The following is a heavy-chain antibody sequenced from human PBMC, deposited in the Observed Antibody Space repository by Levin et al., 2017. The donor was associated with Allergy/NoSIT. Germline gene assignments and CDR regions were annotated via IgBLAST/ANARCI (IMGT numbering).Heavy chain of an antibody. V-gene: IGHV4-59*01. CDR3: ARGTYYYDSSGYSLVYDI. CDR1: GGSISSYY. J-gene: IGHJ3*02. CDR2: IYYSGST. Sequence: SETLSLTCTVSGGSISSYYWSWIRQPPGKGLEWIGYIYYSGSTNYNPSLKSRVTISVDTSKNQFSLKLSSVTAADTAVYYCARGTYYYDSSGYSLVYDIWGQGTMVTVSS. D-gene: IGHD3-22*01.